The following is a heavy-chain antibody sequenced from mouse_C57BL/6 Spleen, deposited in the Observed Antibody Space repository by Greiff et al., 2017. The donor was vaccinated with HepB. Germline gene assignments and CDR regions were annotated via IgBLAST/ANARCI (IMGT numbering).Heavy chain of an antibody. CDR3: ARSAVDGYYEDYYAMDY. D-gene: IGHD2-3*01. J-gene: IGHJ4*01. CDR2: IYPGSGST. Sequence: VQLQQPGAELVKPGASVKMSCKASGYTFTSYWITWVKQRPGQGLEWIGDIYPGSGSTNYNEKFKSKATLTVDTSSSTAYMPLSSLTSEDSAVYYCARSAVDGYYEDYYAMDYWGQGTSVTVSS. V-gene: IGHV1-55*01. CDR1: GYTFTSYW.